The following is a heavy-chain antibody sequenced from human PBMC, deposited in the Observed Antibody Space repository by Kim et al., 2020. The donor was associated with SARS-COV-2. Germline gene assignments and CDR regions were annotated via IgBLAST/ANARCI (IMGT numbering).Heavy chain of an antibody. J-gene: IGHJ4*02. CDR1: GGSISSSNW. CDR3: ARVSGWYEKGHFDY. V-gene: IGHV4-4*02. CDR2: IYHSGST. Sequence: SETLSLTCAVSGGSISSSNWWSWVRQPPGKGLEWIGEIYHSGSTNYNPSLKSRVTISVDKSKNQFSLKLSSVTAADTAVYYCARVSGWYEKGHFDYWGQGTLVTVSS. D-gene: IGHD6-19*01.